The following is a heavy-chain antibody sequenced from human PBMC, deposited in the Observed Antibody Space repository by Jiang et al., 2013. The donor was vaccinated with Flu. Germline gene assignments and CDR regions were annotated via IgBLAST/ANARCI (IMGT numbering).Heavy chain of an antibody. CDR3: ARGNGYAPNLQFDI. Sequence: QLVESGAEVKKPGSSVKVSCKASGGTLSSYGISWVRQAPGQGLEWMGGIIPIFGTSKYAQNFQGRVTITADESTITAYMELSSLRSEDTAVYYCARGNGYAPNLQFDIWGQGTMVTVSS. V-gene: IGHV1-69*01. D-gene: IGHD5-12*01. J-gene: IGHJ3*02. CDR1: GGTLSSYG. CDR2: IIPIFGTS.